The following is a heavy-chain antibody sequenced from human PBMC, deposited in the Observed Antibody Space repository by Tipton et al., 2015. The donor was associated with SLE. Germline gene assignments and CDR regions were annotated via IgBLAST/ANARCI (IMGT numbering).Heavy chain of an antibody. J-gene: IGHJ5*02. V-gene: IGHV4-61*02. Sequence: TLSLTCTVSGASISSSSYSWNWIRQPAGKGLEWIGRFYSGYSDYNPSLNSRVTMSVDRSRNQFSLKLSSVTAADTAVYYCARVQAYEGFDPWGQGTLVTVSS. CDR2: FYSGYS. D-gene: IGHD3-16*01. CDR3: ARVQAYEGFDP. CDR1: GASISSSSYS.